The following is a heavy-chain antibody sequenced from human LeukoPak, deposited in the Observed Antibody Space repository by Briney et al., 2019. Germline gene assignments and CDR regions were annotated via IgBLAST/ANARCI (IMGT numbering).Heavy chain of an antibody. D-gene: IGHD6-25*01. CDR3: ARFPASAEYRHYYYMDV. V-gene: IGHV4-59*01. CDR1: GGSIRNYF. CDR2: FYYSDST. Sequence: SETLSLTCTVAGGSIRNYFWSWVRQPPGKGLESIAYFYYSDSTNYNPSLKSRLSLSVDTSRNQFSLKLSSVTAADTGVYYCARFPASAEYRHYYYMDVWGKGTTVTVSS. J-gene: IGHJ6*03.